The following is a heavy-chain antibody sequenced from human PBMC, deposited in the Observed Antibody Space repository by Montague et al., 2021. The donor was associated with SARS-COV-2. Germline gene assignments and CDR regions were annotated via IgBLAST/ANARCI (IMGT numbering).Heavy chain of an antibody. CDR3: ARSHDYRGNDYFDS. D-gene: IGHD4-23*01. J-gene: IGHJ4*02. CDR2: ITHGGST. V-gene: IGHV4-34*01. CDR1: GGSLSGFY. Sequence: SETLSFTCAVYGGSLSGFYWTWTRQAPGKGLEWVGEITHGGSTXXXPAXXXRLTISLDTSKSQFSLKLDSVTAADTATYYCARSHDYRGNDYFDSWGQGALVIVSS.